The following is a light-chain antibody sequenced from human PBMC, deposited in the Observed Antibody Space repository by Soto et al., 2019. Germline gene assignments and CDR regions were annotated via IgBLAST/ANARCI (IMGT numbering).Light chain of an antibody. CDR2: AAS. CDR1: QGISTY. V-gene: IGKV1-9*01. Sequence: QLTQSPSFLSASVGDRVTITCRASQGISTYLAWYQQKPGKAPKLLIYAASTLQSGVPSRFSGSGSGTEFTLTISSLQPEDFATYYCQQLNSYPLTFGGGTKVEIK. J-gene: IGKJ4*01. CDR3: QQLNSYPLT.